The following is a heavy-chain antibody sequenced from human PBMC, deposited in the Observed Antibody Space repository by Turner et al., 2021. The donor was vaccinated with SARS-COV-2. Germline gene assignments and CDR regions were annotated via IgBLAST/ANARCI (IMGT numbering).Heavy chain of an antibody. CDR2: ISSSSSYI. CDR3: ARARWHYYDSSGYYPDAFDI. J-gene: IGHJ3*02. V-gene: IGHV3-21*01. CDR1: GFTFSKYS. D-gene: IGHD3-22*01. Sequence: EVQLVESGGGLVKPGGSLRLPCAASGFTFSKYSMNWVRQAPVNGLEWVSSISSSSSYIYYADSVKGRFTISRDNAKNSLYLQMNSLSAEDTAVYYCARARWHYYDSSGYYPDAFDIWGQGTMVTVSS.